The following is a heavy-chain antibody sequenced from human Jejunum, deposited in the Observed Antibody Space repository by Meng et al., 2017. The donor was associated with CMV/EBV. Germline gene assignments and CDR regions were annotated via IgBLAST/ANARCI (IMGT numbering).Heavy chain of an antibody. CDR3: ARDSMKGGGFDH. J-gene: IGHJ4*02. CDR2: YLIKVDYYPI. CDR1: FTFKNYA. V-gene: IGHV3-72*01. D-gene: IGHD3-10*01. Sequence: FTFKNYAMNWVRQAPGQGLEWVGRYLIKVDYYPIQYAASVRGRFTISRDDSQNSLFLHMSSLRTEDTAVYYCARDSMKGGGFDHWGQGTRVTVSS.